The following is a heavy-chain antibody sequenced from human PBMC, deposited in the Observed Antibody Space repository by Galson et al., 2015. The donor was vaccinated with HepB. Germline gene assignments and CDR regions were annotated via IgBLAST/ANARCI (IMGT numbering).Heavy chain of an antibody. CDR1: GYTFTSYA. V-gene: IGHV1-3*01. CDR3: ARDFSSGWYYFDY. CDR2: INAGNGNT. Sequence: SVKVSCKASGYTFTSYAMHWVRQAPGQRLEWMGWINAGNGNTKYSQKFQGRVTITRDTSASTAYMELSSLRSEDTAVYYCARDFSSGWYYFDYWGQGTLVTVSS. D-gene: IGHD6-19*01. J-gene: IGHJ4*02.